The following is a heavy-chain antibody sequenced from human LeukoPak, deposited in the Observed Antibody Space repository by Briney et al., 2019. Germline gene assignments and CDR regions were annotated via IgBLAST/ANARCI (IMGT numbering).Heavy chain of an antibody. CDR2: IVAYNSKK. J-gene: IGHJ5*02. CDR1: GYTFTSYG. CDR3: ARDPTIFGVVTWCDP. Sequence: ASVKVSCKASGYTFTSYGISWVLQAPGHGLEWMVWIVAYNSKKNNEQTRQGRATTTADTSTSTAYMELRSLRSDDTAVYYCARDPTIFGVVTWCDPWGQGTLVTVSS. D-gene: IGHD3-3*01. V-gene: IGHV1-18*01.